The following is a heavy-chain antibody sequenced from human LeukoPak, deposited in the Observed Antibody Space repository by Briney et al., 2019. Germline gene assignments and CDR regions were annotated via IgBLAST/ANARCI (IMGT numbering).Heavy chain of an antibody. J-gene: IGHJ6*02. V-gene: IGHV4-59*01. D-gene: IGHD3-22*01. CDR1: GGSISSYY. Sequence: PSETLSLTCTVSGGSISSYYWSWIRQPPGKGLEWIGYIYYSGSTNYNPSLKSRVTISVDTFKNQFSLKLSSVTAADTAVYYCARVRRSHYYDSSGYYNGMDVWGQGTTVTVSS. CDR3: ARVRRSHYYDSSGYYNGMDV. CDR2: IYYSGST.